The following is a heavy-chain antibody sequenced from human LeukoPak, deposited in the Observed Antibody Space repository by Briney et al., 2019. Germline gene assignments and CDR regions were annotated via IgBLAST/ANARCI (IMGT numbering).Heavy chain of an antibody. CDR1: GFTFSNAW. D-gene: IGHD3-16*02. CDR3: TTEGYDYVWGSYRYLAYFDY. Sequence: PGGSLRLSCAASGFTFSNAWMNWVCQAPGKGLEWVGRIKSKTDGGTTDYAAPVKGRFTISRDDSKNTLYLQMNSLKTEDTAVYYCTTEGYDYVWGSYRYLAYFDYWGQGTLVTVSS. V-gene: IGHV3-15*07. CDR2: IKSKTDGGTT. J-gene: IGHJ4*02.